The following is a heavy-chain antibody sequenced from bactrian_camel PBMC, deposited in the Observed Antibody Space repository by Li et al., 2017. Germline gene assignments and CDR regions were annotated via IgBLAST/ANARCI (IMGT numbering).Heavy chain of an antibody. J-gene: IGHJ4*01. CDR2: LYADDTYT. Sequence: VQLVESGGALVQPGGSLRLSCAASGFTFSLSAMTWVRQARGKGLEWVASLYADDTYTVYADSVKGRFTISANNTKDTVYLQMLGLKSEDTALYYCAAGPWYTDEYRYWGQGTQVTVS. D-gene: IGHD6*01. V-gene: IGHV3S2*01. CDR1: GFTFSLSA. CDR3: AAGPWYTDEYRY.